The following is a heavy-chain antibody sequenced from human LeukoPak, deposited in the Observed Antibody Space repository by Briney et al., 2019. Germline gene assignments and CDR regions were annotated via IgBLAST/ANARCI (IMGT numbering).Heavy chain of an antibody. D-gene: IGHD4-17*01. Sequence: SQTLSLTSTVAAGSISSYYWRWIRQPPGDGLEWIGYIYYSESTNYNPSLKSRVTISVDTSKNQFYLKLSSVTAADTAVYYCARDGVRGDYCDYFAFDIWGQGTMVTVSS. CDR3: ARDGVRGDYCDYFAFDI. V-gene: IGHV4-59*01. J-gene: IGHJ3*02. CDR2: IYYSEST. CDR1: AGSISSYY.